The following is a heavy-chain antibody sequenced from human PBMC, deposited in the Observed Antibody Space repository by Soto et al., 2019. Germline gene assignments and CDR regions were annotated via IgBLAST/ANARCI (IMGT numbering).Heavy chain of an antibody. J-gene: IGHJ6*02. V-gene: IGHV3-21*01. CDR1: GFTFSSYS. D-gene: IGHD6-13*01. CDR3: ARDYTTYSSSWYYYYGMDV. Sequence: EVQLVESGGGLVKPGGSLRLSCAASGFTFSSYSMNWVRQAPGKGLEWVSSISSSSSYIYYADSVKGRFTISRDNAKNSLYLQMNSLRAEDTAVYYCARDYTTYSSSWYYYYGMDVWGQGTTVTVSS. CDR2: ISSSSSYI.